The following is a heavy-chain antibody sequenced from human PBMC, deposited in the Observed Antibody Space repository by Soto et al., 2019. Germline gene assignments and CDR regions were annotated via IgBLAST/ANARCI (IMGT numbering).Heavy chain of an antibody. V-gene: IGHV5-51*01. D-gene: IGHD6-13*01. Sequence: GESLKISCKGSGYSFTSYWIGWVRQMPGKGLEWMGIIYPGDSDTRYSPSFQGQVTISADKSISTAYLQWSSLKASDTAMYYCARFFTSIAAADNYYYYGMDVWGQGNTVTVSS. CDR1: GYSFTSYW. CDR3: ARFFTSIAAADNYYYYGMDV. CDR2: IYPGDSDT. J-gene: IGHJ6*02.